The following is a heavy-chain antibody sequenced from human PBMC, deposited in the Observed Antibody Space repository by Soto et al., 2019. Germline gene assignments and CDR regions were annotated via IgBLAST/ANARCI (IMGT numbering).Heavy chain of an antibody. CDR1: ESTFTNYW. V-gene: IGHV5-51*01. CDR2: IYPGDSDT. CDR3: ARRIDWFDP. J-gene: IGHJ5*02. Sequence: GESLKISCKGSESTFTNYWIGWARQMPGKGLEWMGIIYPGDSDTRYSPSFQGQVTISADKSISTAYLQWSSLKASDTAIYYCARRIDWFDPWGQGTLVTVSS.